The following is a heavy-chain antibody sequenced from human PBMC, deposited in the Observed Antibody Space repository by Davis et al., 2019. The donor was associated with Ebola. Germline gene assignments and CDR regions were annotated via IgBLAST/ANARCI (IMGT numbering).Heavy chain of an antibody. V-gene: IGHV3-23*01. Sequence: GESLKISCAASGFTFSNFAINWVRQAPGKGLEWVSAILGHDPYYADSVKGRFTISRDNSKNTLYLQMNSLRAEDTAVYYCAKEGAVLRYFDWSPYFDYWGQGTLVTVSS. D-gene: IGHD3-9*01. CDR1: GFTFSNFA. J-gene: IGHJ4*02. CDR3: AKEGAVLRYFDWSPYFDY. CDR2: ILGHDP.